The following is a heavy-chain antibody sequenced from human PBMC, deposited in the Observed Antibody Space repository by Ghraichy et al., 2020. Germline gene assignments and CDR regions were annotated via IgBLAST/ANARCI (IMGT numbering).Heavy chain of an antibody. J-gene: IGHJ3*02. Sequence: GGSLRLSCAASGFTFSNAWMSWVRQAPGKGLEWVGRIKSKTDGGTTDYAAPVKGRFTISRDDSKNTLYLQMNSLKTEDTAVYYCTTEYYYDSSGHSDAFDIWGQGTMVTVSS. V-gene: IGHV3-15*01. CDR1: GFTFSNAW. CDR2: IKSKTDGGTT. CDR3: TTEYYYDSSGHSDAFDI. D-gene: IGHD3-22*01.